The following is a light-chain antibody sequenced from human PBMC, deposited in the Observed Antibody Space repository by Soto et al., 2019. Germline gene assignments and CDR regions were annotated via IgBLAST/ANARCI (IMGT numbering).Light chain of an antibody. J-gene: IGKJ1*01. Sequence: EIVLTQSPATLSVSPGERATLSCRASQSIFYNLAWFQQRPGQAPRLLIYGASSRATGIPDRFSGSESGTDFTLTISGLEPEDFAVYYCQQYVSSPRTFGQGTKVDIK. CDR2: GAS. CDR3: QQYVSSPRT. CDR1: QSIFYN. V-gene: IGKV3-20*01.